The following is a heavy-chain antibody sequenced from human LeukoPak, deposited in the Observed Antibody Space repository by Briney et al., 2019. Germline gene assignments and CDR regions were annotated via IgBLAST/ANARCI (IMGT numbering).Heavy chain of an antibody. CDR1: GFTFSSYA. CDR2: ISSSSSYI. D-gene: IGHD3-22*01. V-gene: IGHV3-21*01. Sequence: GGSLRLSCAASGFTFSSYAMSWVRQAPGKGLEWVSSISSSSSYIYYADSVKGRFTISRDNAKNSLYLQMNSLRAEDTAVYYCARDHYDSSGYAFDYWGQGTLVTVSS. CDR3: ARDHYDSSGYAFDY. J-gene: IGHJ4*02.